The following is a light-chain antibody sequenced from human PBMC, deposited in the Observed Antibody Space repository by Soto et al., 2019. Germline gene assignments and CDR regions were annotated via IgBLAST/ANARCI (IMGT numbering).Light chain of an antibody. J-gene: IGLJ2*01. CDR2: DVS. CDR3: SSYTSSSTLRGV. CDR1: SSDVGGYNY. Sequence: QSALTQPASVSGSPGQSITISCTGTSSDVGGYNYVSWDQQHPGKAPKLMIYDVSNRPSGVSNRFSGSKSGNTASLTISGLQDEDEADYYCSSYTSSSTLRGVFGGGTKLTVL. V-gene: IGLV2-14*01.